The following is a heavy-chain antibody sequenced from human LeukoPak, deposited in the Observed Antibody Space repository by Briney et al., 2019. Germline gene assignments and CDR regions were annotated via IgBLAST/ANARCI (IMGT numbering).Heavy chain of an antibody. CDR2: INLDGSDK. D-gene: IGHD3/OR15-3a*01. CDR1: AFTFSSFA. J-gene: IGHJ4*02. Sequence: GGSLRLSCAASAFTFSSFALHWVRQAPGKGLEWVANINLDGSDKYYVDSVKGRFTISRDNAKNSLYLQMNSLTVEDTAAYYCARDDGFSCYSYWGQGTLVTVSS. CDR3: ARDDGFSCYSY. V-gene: IGHV3-7*01.